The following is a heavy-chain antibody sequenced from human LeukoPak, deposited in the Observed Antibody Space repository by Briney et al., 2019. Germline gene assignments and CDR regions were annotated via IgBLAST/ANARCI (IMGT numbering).Heavy chain of an antibody. Sequence: SQALSLTCAISGDSVSSNSAAWNWIRQSPSRGLEWLGRTYYRSKWYNDYAVSVKSRITINTDTSKNQFSLQLNSVTPEDTAVYYCARDEALIAAAGVYYGMDVWGQGTAVTVSS. J-gene: IGHJ6*02. CDR2: TYYRSKWYN. V-gene: IGHV6-1*01. CDR1: GDSVSSNSAA. CDR3: ARDEALIAAAGVYYGMDV. D-gene: IGHD6-13*01.